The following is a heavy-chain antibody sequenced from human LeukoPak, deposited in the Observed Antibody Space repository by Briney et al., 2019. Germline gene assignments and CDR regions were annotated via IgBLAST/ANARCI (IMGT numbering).Heavy chain of an antibody. CDR3: ARADWLGSYYYMDV. CDR2: INHSGST. V-gene: IGHV4-34*01. Sequence: SETLSLTCAVYGGSFSGYYWSWIRQPPGKGLEWIGEINHSGSTNYNPSLKSRVTISVHMSKNQFSLKLTSVTAADTAVYYCARADWLGSYYYMDVWGKGTTVTVSS. CDR1: GGSFSGYY. D-gene: IGHD3-9*01. J-gene: IGHJ6*03.